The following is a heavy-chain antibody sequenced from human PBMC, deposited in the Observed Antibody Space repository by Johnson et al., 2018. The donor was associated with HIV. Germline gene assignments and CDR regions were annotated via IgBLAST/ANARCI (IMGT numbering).Heavy chain of an antibody. J-gene: IGHJ3*02. CDR2: IYSGGST. CDR3: ARVPNDAFDI. CDR1: GFTFSNYG. Sequence: QVQLVESGGGVVQPGRSLRLSCAASGFTFSNYGMHWVRQAPGKGLEWVSVIYSGGSTYYADSVKGRFTISRDNAKNTLYLQMNSLRAEDTAVYYCARVPNDAFDIWGQGTMVTVSS. V-gene: IGHV3-NL1*01.